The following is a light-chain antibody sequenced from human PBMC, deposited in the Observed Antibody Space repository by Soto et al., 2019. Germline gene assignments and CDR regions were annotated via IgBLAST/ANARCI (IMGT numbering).Light chain of an antibody. J-gene: IGKJ3*01. V-gene: IGKV3-20*01. Sequence: EIVLTQSPGTLSLSPGERATLSCRASQSVSSNYLAWYQQKPGQAPRLLIYGASSRATGISDRFSGSGSATDFTLTISRLEPEDFAVYYCQQYGSSPFTFGPGTKVDIK. CDR3: QQYGSSPFT. CDR1: QSVSSNY. CDR2: GAS.